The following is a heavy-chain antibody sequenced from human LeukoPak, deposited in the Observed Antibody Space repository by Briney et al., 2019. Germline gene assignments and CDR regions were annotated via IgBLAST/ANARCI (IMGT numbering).Heavy chain of an antibody. J-gene: IGHJ4*02. V-gene: IGHV4-34*01. CDR1: GGSFSGYY. CDR2: ITRTGRI. CDR3: ARAIESFTIFGVVIVFDY. Sequence: SETLSLTCAVCGGSFSGYYWSWIRQPPERGLDWIGEITRTGRINYNPSLKSRVTISVDKSKNQFSLKLSSVTAADTAVYYCARAIESFTIFGVVIVFDYWGQGTLVTVSS. D-gene: IGHD3-3*01.